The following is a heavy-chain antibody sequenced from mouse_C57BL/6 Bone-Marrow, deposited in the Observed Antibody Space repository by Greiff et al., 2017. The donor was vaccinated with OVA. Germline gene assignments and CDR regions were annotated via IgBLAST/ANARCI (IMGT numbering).Heavy chain of an antibody. CDR2: INPNNGGT. D-gene: IGHD2-4*01. Sequence: EVQLQQSGPELVKPGASVKISCKASGYTFTDYYMNWVKQSHGKSLEWIGDINPNNGGTSYNQKFKGKATLTVDKSSSTAYMELRSLTSEDSAVYYCARSGPAYDYDGGPYWYFDVWGTGTTVTVSS. CDR3: ARSGPAYDYDGGPYWYFDV. J-gene: IGHJ1*03. V-gene: IGHV1-26*01. CDR1: GYTFTDYY.